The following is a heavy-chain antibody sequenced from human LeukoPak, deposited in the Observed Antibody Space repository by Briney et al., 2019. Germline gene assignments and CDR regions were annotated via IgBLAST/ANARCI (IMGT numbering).Heavy chain of an antibody. CDR1: GFTFSSYA. Sequence: GGSLRLSCAASGFTFSSYAMSWVRQAPGKGLEWVSAISGSGGSTYYADSVKGRFTISRDNSKNTLYLQMNSLRAEDTAVYYCAMGPCQYDSSGYYPYYFDYWGQGTLVTVSS. CDR3: AMGPCQYDSSGYYPYYFDY. J-gene: IGHJ4*02. CDR2: ISGSGGST. V-gene: IGHV3-23*01. D-gene: IGHD3-22*01.